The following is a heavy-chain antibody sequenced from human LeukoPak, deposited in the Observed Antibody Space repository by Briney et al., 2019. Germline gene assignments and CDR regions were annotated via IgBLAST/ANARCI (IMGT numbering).Heavy chain of an antibody. CDR2: ISSSGNTT. J-gene: IGHJ4*02. D-gene: IGHD6-13*01. V-gene: IGHV3-11*04. CDR1: GFTFSDYY. CDR3: ARDGGSSWYFDY. Sequence: GGSLRLSCAASGFTFSDYYMSWIRQAPGKGLECVSYISSSGNTTYYSDSVRGRFTISRDNTKNSLHLQMNSLRAEDTAVYYCARDGGSSWYFDYWGQGTLATVSS.